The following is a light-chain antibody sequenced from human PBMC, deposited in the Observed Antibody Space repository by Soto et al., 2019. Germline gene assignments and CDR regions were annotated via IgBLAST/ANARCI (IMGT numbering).Light chain of an antibody. J-gene: IGKJ4*01. CDR1: QGISNW. CDR3: QQANSFPLT. V-gene: IGKV1-12*01. Sequence: DLQMTQSPSSVSASVGDRVSITCRASQGISNWLAWYQQKPGRAPKLLIYTGSSLQSGVPSRFSGTGPGTDFTLTISSLQPEDVATYDCQQANSFPLTFGGGTKVEIK. CDR2: TGS.